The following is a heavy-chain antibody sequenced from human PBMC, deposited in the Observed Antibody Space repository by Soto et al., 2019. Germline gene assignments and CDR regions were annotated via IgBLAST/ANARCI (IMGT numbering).Heavy chain of an antibody. V-gene: IGHV1-69*12. CDR2: IVPIVDTS. J-gene: IGHJ4*02. CDR3: VRVVAIPGYPDN. D-gene: IGHD5-12*01. Sequence: QVQLVQSGAEVRQPASSAKVSCKTSGGTFSSYAISWVRQAPGQGLEWMGGIVPIVDTSTYAQKFQGRVTITADESTSTVYMELSSLRSDDTAVYYCVRVVAIPGYPDNCSQVTLVTVSS. CDR1: GGTFSSYA.